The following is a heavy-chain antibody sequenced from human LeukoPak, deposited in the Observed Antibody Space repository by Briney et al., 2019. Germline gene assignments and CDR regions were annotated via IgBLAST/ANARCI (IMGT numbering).Heavy chain of an antibody. CDR1: GGTFSSYA. D-gene: IGHD6-19*01. V-gene: IGHV1-69*04. CDR3: ARFPEIGSGWYWFDP. Sequence: SVKVSCKASGGTFSSYAISWVRQAPGQGLGWMGRIIPILGIANYAQKFQGRVTITADKSTSTAYMELSSLRSEDTAVYYCARFPEIGSGWYWFDPWGQGTLVTVSS. J-gene: IGHJ5*02. CDR2: IIPILGIA.